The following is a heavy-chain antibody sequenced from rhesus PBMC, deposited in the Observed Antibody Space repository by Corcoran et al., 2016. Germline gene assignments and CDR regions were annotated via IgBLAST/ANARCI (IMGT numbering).Heavy chain of an antibody. CDR3: ARDPATGYFDF. CDR1: GASISAKW. J-gene: IGHJ4*01. D-gene: IGHD6-31*01. Sequence: QVQLQESGPGLVKPSETLYLICIVSGASISAKWGSWTRMHPGEGLEWIGEIDGRFGTTNYSPSLKSRVTISKDASRIQLSLKVTSVTAADTAVYYCARDPATGYFDFWGQGVLVPVSS. CDR2: IDGRFGTT. V-gene: IGHV4-80*01.